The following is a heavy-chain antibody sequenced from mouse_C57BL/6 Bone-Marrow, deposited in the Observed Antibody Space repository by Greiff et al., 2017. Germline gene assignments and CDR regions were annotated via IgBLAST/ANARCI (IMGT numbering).Heavy chain of an antibody. V-gene: IGHV1-82*01. CDR3: ARVLITTVVATDY. D-gene: IGHD1-1*01. Sequence: VQLQQSGPELVKPGASVKISCKASGYAFSSSWMNWVKQRPGKGLEWIGRIYPGDGETNYNGKFKGKATLTADKSSSPAYMQLSSLTAEDSAVYCCARVLITTVVATDYWGQGTTLTVSS. J-gene: IGHJ2*01. CDR2: IYPGDGET. CDR1: GYAFSSSW.